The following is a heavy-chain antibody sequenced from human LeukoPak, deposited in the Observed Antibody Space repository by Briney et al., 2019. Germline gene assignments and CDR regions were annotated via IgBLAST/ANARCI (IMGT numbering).Heavy chain of an antibody. V-gene: IGHV1-8*01. CDR1: GYTFTIYD. J-gene: IGHJ3*02. D-gene: IGHD2-15*01. Sequence: AAPVRVSCRASGYTFTIYDINCVPQAPGQGREWRGCMNPNSGNTGYAQKFQGRVTMTRNTSISTAYMELSSLRSEDTAVYYCARGFLVVVVAATHNRAFDIWGEGTMVTVSS. CDR2: MNPNSGNT. CDR3: ARGFLVVVVAATHNRAFDI.